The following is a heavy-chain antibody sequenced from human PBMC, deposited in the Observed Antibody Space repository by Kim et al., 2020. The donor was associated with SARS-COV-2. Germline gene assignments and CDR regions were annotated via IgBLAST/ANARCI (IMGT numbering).Heavy chain of an antibody. Sequence: GGSLRLSCAASGFTFSSYSMNWVRQAPGKGLEWVSYISSSSSTIYYADSVKGRFTISRDNAKNSLYLQMNSLRDEDTAVYYCARDRTRITIFGVVIERYDYWGQGTLVTVSS. V-gene: IGHV3-48*02. CDR2: ISSSSSTI. D-gene: IGHD3-3*01. CDR1: GFTFSSYS. CDR3: ARDRTRITIFGVVIERYDY. J-gene: IGHJ4*02.